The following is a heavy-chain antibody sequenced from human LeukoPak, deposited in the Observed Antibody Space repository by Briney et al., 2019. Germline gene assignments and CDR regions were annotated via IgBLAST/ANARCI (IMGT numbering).Heavy chain of an antibody. Sequence: PGGSLRLSCAASGFTFSSYAMSWVRQAPGKGLEWVSVLYNGGSTFYADSVRARFTISRDNSKNTLYLQMNSLKAEDTAVYYCATTRGEQGYDYWGQGTLVTVSS. V-gene: IGHV3-66*01. CDR3: ATTRGEQGYDY. D-gene: IGHD1/OR15-1a*01. CDR1: GFTFSSYA. J-gene: IGHJ4*02. CDR2: LYNGGST.